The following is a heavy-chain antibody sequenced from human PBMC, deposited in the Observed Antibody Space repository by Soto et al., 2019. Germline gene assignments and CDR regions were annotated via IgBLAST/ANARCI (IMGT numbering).Heavy chain of an antibody. CDR3: AKGVVAAATYFQH. V-gene: IGHV3-30*18. CDR2: ISYDGSNK. J-gene: IGHJ1*01. D-gene: IGHD2-15*01. CDR1: GFTFSSYG. Sequence: QVQLVESGGGVIKPGRSLRLPCAASGFTFSSYGMHWDRQAPGKAQEWVAVISYDGSNKYYADSVKGRFTISRDNSKNTLYLQMNSLRAEDTAVYYCAKGVVAAATYFQHWGQGTLVTVSS.